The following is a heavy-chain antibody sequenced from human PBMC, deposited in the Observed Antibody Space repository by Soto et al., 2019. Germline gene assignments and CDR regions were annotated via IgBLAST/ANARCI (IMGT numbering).Heavy chain of an antibody. CDR3: AKDKRGYSYGYDY. CDR1: GFTFSSYA. V-gene: IGHV3-23*01. CDR2: ISGSGGST. J-gene: IGHJ4*02. Sequence: LRLSCAASGFTFSSYAMSWVRQAPGKGLEWVSAISGSGGSTYYADSVKGRFTISRDNSKNTLYLQMNSLRAEDTAVYYCAKDKRGYSYGYDYWGQGTLVTVSS. D-gene: IGHD5-18*01.